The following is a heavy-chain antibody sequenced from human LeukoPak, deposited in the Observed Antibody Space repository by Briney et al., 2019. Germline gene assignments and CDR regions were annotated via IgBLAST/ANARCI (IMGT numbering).Heavy chain of an antibody. V-gene: IGHV3-48*01. D-gene: IGHD2-2*01. CDR1: GFTFSSYS. Sequence: QSGGSLRLSCAASGFTFSSYSMNWVRQAPGKRLEWVSYISSSSSTIYYADSVKGRFTISRDNAKNSLYLQMNSLRAEDTAVYYCARDCRSRVVIGYYNYMDVWGKGTTVTVSS. J-gene: IGHJ6*03. CDR2: ISSSSSTI. CDR3: ARDCRSRVVIGYYNYMDV.